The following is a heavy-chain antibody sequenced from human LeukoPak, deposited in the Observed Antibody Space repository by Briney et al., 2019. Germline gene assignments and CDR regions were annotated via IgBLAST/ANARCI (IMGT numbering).Heavy chain of an antibody. CDR2: IYASGST. CDR1: GGSISSY. V-gene: IGHV4-4*07. CDR3: ARGSNLEYSSSRGLGR. D-gene: IGHD6-6*01. J-gene: IGHJ4*02. Sequence: SETLPLTCTVSGGSISSYWSWIGQPAGKGLEWIGRIYASGSTYYNPSLKSRVTMSVDTSKNQFSLRLTTVTAADTAVYYCARGSNLEYSSSRGLGRWGQGTLATVSS.